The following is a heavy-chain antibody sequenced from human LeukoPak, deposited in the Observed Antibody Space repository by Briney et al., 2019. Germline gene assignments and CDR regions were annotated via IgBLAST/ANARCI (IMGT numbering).Heavy chain of an antibody. CDR2: IHDSGST. V-gene: IGHV4-61*05. CDR1: GGSISSSSYY. D-gene: IGHD3-10*01. J-gene: IGHJ5*02. CDR3: ARGFGAGNYYYGWFDP. Sequence: SETLSLICTVSGGSISSSSYYWGWIRQPPGKGLEWIGFIHDSGSTYYNPSLKSRVSISRDMSKNQLSLMLSSVTAADTAVYYCARGFGAGNYYYGWFDPWGQGTLVSVSS.